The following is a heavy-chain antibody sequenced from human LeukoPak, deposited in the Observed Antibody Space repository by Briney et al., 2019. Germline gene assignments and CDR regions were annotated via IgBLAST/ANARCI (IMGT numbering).Heavy chain of an antibody. CDR3: AKDKMAAADKIYYYYGMDV. D-gene: IGHD6-13*01. CDR2: ISWNSGSI. Sequence: GGSLRLSCAASGFTFDDYAMHWVRQAPGKGLEWVSGISWNSGSIGYADSVKGRFTIFRDNAKNSLYLQMNSLRAEDTALYYCAKDKMAAADKIYYYYGMDVWGQGTTVTVSS. V-gene: IGHV3-9*01. J-gene: IGHJ6*02. CDR1: GFTFDDYA.